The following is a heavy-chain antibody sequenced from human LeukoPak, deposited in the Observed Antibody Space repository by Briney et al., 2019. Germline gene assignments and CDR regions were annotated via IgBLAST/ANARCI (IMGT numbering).Heavy chain of an antibody. CDR1: GDSTSSDH. CDR2: ISYRGSM. D-gene: IGHD1-26*01. Sequence: PSETLSLTCTVSGDSTSSDHWSWVRQPPGKGLDWIGHISYRGSMKYNPSLESRVSISLDTSNNQFSLKLTTLTAADTAVYYCVVYIAGGGGGGYWGQGTLVTVSS. CDR3: VVYIAGGGGGGY. V-gene: IGHV4-59*01. J-gene: IGHJ4*02.